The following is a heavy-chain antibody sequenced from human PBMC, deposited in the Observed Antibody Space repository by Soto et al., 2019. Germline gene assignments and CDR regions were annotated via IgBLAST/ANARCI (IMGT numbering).Heavy chain of an antibody. CDR1: GFTFDDYA. V-gene: IGHV3-9*01. Sequence: LCCAASGFTFDDYAMHWVRQAPGKGLEWVSGISWNSGSIGYADSVKGRFTISRDNAKNSLYLQMNSLRAEDTALYYCAKDISTRGYSYGASDYWGQGTLFT. J-gene: IGHJ4*02. CDR3: AKDISTRGYSYGASDY. CDR2: ISWNSGSI. D-gene: IGHD5-18*01.